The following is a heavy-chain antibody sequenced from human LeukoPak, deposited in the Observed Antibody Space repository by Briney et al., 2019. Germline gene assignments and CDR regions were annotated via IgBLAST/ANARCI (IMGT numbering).Heavy chain of an antibody. CDR3: TRDFAYDYDILTGYAPFDY. D-gene: IGHD3-9*01. CDR2: MNPNSGNT. J-gene: IGHJ4*02. CDR1: GYTFISYD. V-gene: IGHV1-8*01. Sequence: ASVKVSCKASGYTFISYDINWVRQATGQGPEWMGWMNPNSGNTGYAQKFQGRVTMTRNTSISTAYMELSSLRSEDTAVYYCTRDFAYDYDILTGYAPFDYWGQGTLVTVSS.